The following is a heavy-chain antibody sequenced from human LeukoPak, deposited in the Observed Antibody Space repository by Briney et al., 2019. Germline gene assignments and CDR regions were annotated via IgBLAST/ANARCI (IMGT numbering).Heavy chain of an antibody. CDR3: ARVGSAYCGGDCYYHADY. V-gene: IGHV1-69*13. J-gene: IGHJ4*02. D-gene: IGHD2-21*02. Sequence: SVKVSCKASGGTFSNYAISWVRQAPGQGLEWMGGIIPIFGTANYAQKFQGRVTITADESTSTAYMELSSLRSEDTAVYYCARVGSAYCGGDCYYHADYWGQGTLVTVSS. CDR2: IIPIFGTA. CDR1: GGTFSNYA.